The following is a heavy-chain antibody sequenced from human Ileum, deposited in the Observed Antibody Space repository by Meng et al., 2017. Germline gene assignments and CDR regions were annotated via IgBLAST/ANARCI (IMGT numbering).Heavy chain of an antibody. D-gene: IGHD6-13*01. CDR1: GDSVSSSSYF. CDR3: AAQHTSSGGGYGWFDP. V-gene: IGHV4-39*01. CDR2: ITYTGNP. Sequence: QLQLQGSGPGLVKPSETLSLTCSVSGDSVSSSSYFWDLMRPPPGKGLEYIGGITYTGNPFFNPSLNPSLKTRLSTSFDTSKNQFSLKVNAVIAADTAVYYCAAQHTSSGGGYGWFDPWGQGILVTVSS. J-gene: IGHJ5*02.